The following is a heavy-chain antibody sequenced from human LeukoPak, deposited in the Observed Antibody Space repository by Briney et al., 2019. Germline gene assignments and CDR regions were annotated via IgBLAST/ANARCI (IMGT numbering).Heavy chain of an antibody. CDR3: ARESGITIFGVVETPNNWFDP. V-gene: IGHV1-69*04. CDR1: GGTFSSYG. Sequence: GASVKVSCKASGGTFSSYGISWVRQAPGQGLEWMGRIIPILGIASNAQKFQDRVTITADKSTGTAYMELRSLRSEDTAVYYCARESGITIFGVVETPNNWFDPWGQGTLVTVSS. D-gene: IGHD3-3*01. CDR2: IIPILGIA. J-gene: IGHJ5*02.